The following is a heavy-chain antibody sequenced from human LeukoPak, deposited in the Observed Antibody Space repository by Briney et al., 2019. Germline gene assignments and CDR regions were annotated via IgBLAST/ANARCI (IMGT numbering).Heavy chain of an antibody. CDR1: GFTFSDYS. CDR3: ASALNKYYDTLTAYRY. V-gene: IGHV3-11*04. Sequence: GALRLSCAASGFTFSDYSMSWLRQAPGKGLECVSHITSSGSSTDYGDSVKGRFTISRDNAKNSLFLEMNSLRVEDTAVYYCASALNKYYDTLTAYRYWGQGTRVTVSS. D-gene: IGHD3-9*01. J-gene: IGHJ4*02. CDR2: ITSSGSST.